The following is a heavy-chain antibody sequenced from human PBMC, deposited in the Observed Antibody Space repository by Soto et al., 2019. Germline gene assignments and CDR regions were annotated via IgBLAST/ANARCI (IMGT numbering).Heavy chain of an antibody. Sequence: HPGGSLRLSCAASGFTFNNYDMHWVRQSPGKGLEWVAVTSYDGRTTYYVDSVKGRFTISRDNAENSVYLQMNSLRAEDTAVFYCASLLGSVTTFDNWGQGTLVTVSS. CDR3: ASLLGSVTTFDN. CDR1: GFTFNNYD. V-gene: IGHV3-30*03. D-gene: IGHD1-1*01. CDR2: TSYDGRTT. J-gene: IGHJ4*02.